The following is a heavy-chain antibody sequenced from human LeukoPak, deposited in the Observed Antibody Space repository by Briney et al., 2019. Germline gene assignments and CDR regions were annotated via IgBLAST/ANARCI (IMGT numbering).Heavy chain of an antibody. J-gene: IGHJ6*02. V-gene: IGHV3-53*01. CDR2: IYSGGST. CDR3: ARDTPPASGYSYGPHYYGMDV. D-gene: IGHD5-18*01. Sequence: GGSLRLSCAASGFTVSSNYMSWVRQAPGKGLERVSVIYSGGSTYYADSVKGRFTISRDNSKNTLYLQMNSLRAEDTAVYYCARDTPPASGYSYGPHYYGMDVWGQGTTVTVSS. CDR1: GFTVSSNY.